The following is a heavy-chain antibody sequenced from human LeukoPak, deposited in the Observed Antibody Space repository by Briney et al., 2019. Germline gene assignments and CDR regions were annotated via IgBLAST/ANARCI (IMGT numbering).Heavy chain of an antibody. CDR1: GFTFSTYS. CDR2: ISSSSTYI. V-gene: IGHV3-21*01. D-gene: IGHD5-18*01. J-gene: IGHJ1*01. CDR3: AREPTAMIL. Sequence: GGSLRLSCAASGFTFSTYSMNWVRQTPGRGLEWVSSISSSSTYIYYADSVKGRFTTSRDNAKNPLYLQMNSLRVEGTAVYYCAREPTAMILWGQGALVTVSS.